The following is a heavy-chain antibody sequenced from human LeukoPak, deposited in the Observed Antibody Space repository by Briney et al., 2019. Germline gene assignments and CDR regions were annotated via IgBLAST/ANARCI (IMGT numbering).Heavy chain of an antibody. V-gene: IGHV1-69*05. J-gene: IGHJ4*02. CDR2: IIPIFGTA. CDR1: GGTFSSYA. Sequence: ASVKVSCKASGGTFSSYAISWVRQAPGQGLEWMGGIIPIFGTANYAQKFQGRVTITTDESTSTAYTELSSLRSEDTAVYYCARSALWFGSDNYFDYWGQGTLVTVSS. CDR3: ARSALWFGSDNYFDY. D-gene: IGHD3-10*01.